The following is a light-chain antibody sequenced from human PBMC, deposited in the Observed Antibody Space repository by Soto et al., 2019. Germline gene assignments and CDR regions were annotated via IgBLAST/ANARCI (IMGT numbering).Light chain of an antibody. CDR2: EVN. J-gene: IGLJ2*01. V-gene: IGLV2-8*01. Sequence: QSALTQPPSASGSPGQSVTVSCTGTSSDVGGYNFVSWYQLHPGKAPKLMIYEVNKRPSGVPARFSGSKSGNTASLTVSGLQAEDEADYYRSSYAGSNIVFGGGTKDTVL. CDR3: SSYAGSNIV. CDR1: SSDVGGYNF.